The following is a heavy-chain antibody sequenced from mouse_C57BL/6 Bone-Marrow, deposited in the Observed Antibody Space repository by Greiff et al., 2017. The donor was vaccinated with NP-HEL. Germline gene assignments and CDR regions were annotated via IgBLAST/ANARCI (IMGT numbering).Heavy chain of an antibody. V-gene: IGHV1-12*01. J-gene: IGHJ2*01. Sequence: LQESGAELVRPGASVKMSCKASGYTFTSYNMHWVKQTPRQGLEWIGAIYPGNGDTSYNQKFKGKATLTVDKSSSTAYMQLSSLTSEDSAVYFCASENYGSSYTGGDYWGQGTTLTVSS. CDR2: IYPGNGDT. CDR1: GYTFTSYN. CDR3: ASENYGSSYTGGDY. D-gene: IGHD1-1*01.